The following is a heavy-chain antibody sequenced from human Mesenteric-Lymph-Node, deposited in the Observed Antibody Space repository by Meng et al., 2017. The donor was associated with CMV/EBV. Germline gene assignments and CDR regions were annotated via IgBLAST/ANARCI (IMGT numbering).Heavy chain of an antibody. V-gene: IGHV3-53*01. Sequence: ETLSLTCAASEFTVMSHHMSWVRQAPGKGLEWVSIIYTGDDTYYADSVQGRFTITRDHSKNTLYLQMISLRAEDTAVYYCARTLTNYYSFASDVWGQGTAVTVSS. D-gene: IGHD2-8*01. CDR3: ARTLTNYYSFASDV. CDR1: EFTVMSHH. CDR2: IYTGDDT. J-gene: IGHJ6*02.